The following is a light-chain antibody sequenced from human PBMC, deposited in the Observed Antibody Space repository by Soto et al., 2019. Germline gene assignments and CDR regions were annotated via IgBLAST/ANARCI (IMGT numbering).Light chain of an antibody. V-gene: IGLV2-8*01. CDR1: SSDVGGYNY. J-gene: IGLJ2*01. CDR3: SSYAGSNNLV. CDR2: EVN. Sequence: QSVLTQPPSASGSPGQSVAISCTGTSSDVGGYNYVSWYQQHPGKAPKLMIYEVNKRPSGVPDRFSGSKSGNTASLTVSELQAEDEADYYCSSYAGSNNLVFGGGTKVTVL.